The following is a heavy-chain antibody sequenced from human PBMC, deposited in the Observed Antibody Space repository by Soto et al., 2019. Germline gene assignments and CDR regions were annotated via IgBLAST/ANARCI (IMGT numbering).Heavy chain of an antibody. Sequence: PGGSLRLSCVVSGFNFRGYWMSWVRQAPGKGLEWVATMNEDGSEIYYVGSVKGRFAISRDNDENPLHLQMNYVSAEDTGVYFCVRDVGFDYANWGQGTLVTVSS. CDR1: GFNFRGYW. V-gene: IGHV3-7*01. J-gene: IGHJ4*02. CDR3: VRDVGFDYAN. CDR2: MNEDGSEI. D-gene: IGHD2-2*01.